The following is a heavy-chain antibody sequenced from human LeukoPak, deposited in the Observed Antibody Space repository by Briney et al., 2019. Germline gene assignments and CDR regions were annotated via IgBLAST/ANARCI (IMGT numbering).Heavy chain of an antibody. V-gene: IGHV1-18*01. J-gene: IGHJ1*01. D-gene: IGHD1-26*01. CDR3: ARAGQYGYSHLYYSGY. CDR2: ISVYNGNR. Sequence: GASVKVSCKASGYTFNSYGITWVRQAPGQALEWMAWISVYNGNRRYAQNFKGRVTLTTDKTTTTAYMELTSLRADDTATYYCARAGQYGYSHLYYSGYWGQGTRVPVSA. CDR1: GYTFNSYG.